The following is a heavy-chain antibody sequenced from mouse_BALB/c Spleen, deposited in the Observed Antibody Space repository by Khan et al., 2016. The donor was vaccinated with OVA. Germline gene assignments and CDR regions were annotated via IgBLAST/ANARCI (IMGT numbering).Heavy chain of an antibody. Sequence: VQLKQSGPGLVKPSQSLSLTCTVTGYSITSDYAWNWIRQFPGNKLEWMGYISYSGSTSYNPSLNSRISITRDTSKNQFFLQLTSATTEDTATYYCARAGYSEAWFAYWGQGTLVTVSA. J-gene: IGHJ3*01. CDR3: ARAGYSEAWFAY. V-gene: IGHV3-2*02. D-gene: IGHD1-2*01. CDR2: ISYSGST. CDR1: GYSITSDYA.